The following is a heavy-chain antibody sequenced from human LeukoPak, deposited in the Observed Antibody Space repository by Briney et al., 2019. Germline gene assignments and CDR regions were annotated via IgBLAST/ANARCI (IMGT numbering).Heavy chain of an antibody. V-gene: IGHV4-38-2*01. CDR1: GYSISSGYY. J-gene: IGHJ5*02. D-gene: IGHD2-2*01. CDR2: IYHSGST. CDR3: ARVWSGYCSSTSCYVAYNWFDP. Sequence: KPSETLSLTCAVSGYSISSGYYWGWIRQPPGKGLEWIGSIYHSGSTYYNPSLKSRVTISVDTSKNQFSLKLSSVTGADTAVYYCARVWSGYCSSTSCYVAYNWFDPWGQGTLVTVSS.